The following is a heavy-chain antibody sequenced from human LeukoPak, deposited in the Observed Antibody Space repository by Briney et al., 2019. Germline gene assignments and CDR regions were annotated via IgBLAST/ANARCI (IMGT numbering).Heavy chain of an antibody. CDR1: GGSIISYY. J-gene: IGHJ3*02. CDR3: ATNRPVGGAYWGSFDI. D-gene: IGHD2-8*02. CDR2: FHNTGGT. Sequence: SETLSLTCTVSGGSIISYYWSWIRQPPGKGLEWIGYFHNTGGTNYNPYVKSRVTISVDTSKNQVSLKMTSVTAADTAVYYCATNRPVGGAYWGSFDIWGQGTLVTVSS. V-gene: IGHV4-59*01.